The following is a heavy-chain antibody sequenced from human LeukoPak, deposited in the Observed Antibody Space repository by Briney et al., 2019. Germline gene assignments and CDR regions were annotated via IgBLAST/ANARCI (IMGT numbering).Heavy chain of an antibody. V-gene: IGHV3-30-3*01. CDR2: ISYDGSNK. Sequence: GGSLRLSCAASGFTFSSYAMHWVRQAPGKGLEWVAVISYDGSNKYYADSVKGRFTISRDNSKNTLYLQMNSLRAEDTAVYYCARSFGGSSWYLDGAFDIWGQGTMVTVSS. J-gene: IGHJ3*02. CDR1: GFTFSSYA. CDR3: ARSFGGSSWYLDGAFDI. D-gene: IGHD6-13*01.